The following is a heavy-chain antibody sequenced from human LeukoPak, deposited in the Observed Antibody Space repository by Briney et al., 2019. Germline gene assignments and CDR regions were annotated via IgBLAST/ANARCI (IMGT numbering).Heavy chain of an antibody. D-gene: IGHD1-26*01. Sequence: GGSLRLSCAGSGFTFSSYGMSWVRQAPGKGLEWVSSISGSGGSTKYADSVKGRFTISRDNSKNTLYLQMNSLRAEDTAVYYCAKDRELLKHGDAFDIWGQGTMVTVSS. J-gene: IGHJ3*02. CDR1: GFTFSSYG. V-gene: IGHV3-23*01. CDR3: AKDRELLKHGDAFDI. CDR2: ISGSGGST.